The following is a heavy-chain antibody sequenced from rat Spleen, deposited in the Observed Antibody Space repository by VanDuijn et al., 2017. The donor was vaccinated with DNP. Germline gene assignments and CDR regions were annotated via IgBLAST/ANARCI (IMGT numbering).Heavy chain of an antibody. CDR3: ARWYNSGYYFDY. CDR2: ISHDGYGA. J-gene: IGHJ2*01. CDR1: GFTFSNYD. V-gene: IGHV5-7*01. D-gene: IGHD4-3*01. Sequence: EVQLVESGGGLVQPGRSMRLSCVASGFTFSNYDMAWVRQVPRKGLEWVASISHDGYGAYYRDSVKGRFTISRDNAESTLFLQMDSLTSEDTATYYCARWYNSGYYFDYWGQGVMVTVSS.